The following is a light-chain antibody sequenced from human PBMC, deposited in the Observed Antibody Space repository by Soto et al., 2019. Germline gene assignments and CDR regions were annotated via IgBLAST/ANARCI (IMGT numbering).Light chain of an antibody. CDR2: GAS. V-gene: IGKV3-20*01. CDR3: QQYMSSVT. Sequence: EIVLTQSPVSLSLSPGQRATLSCRASQSVDATFFAWYQKKPGQAPRLLIQGASKRATGIPDRFSGSGSGTDFTLIISRLEPEDFAVYNCQQYMSSVTFGQGTKVKSN. J-gene: IGKJ1*01. CDR1: QSVDATF.